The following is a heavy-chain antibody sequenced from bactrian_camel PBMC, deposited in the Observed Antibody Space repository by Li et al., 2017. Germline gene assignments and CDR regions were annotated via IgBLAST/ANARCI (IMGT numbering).Heavy chain of an antibody. D-gene: IGHD1*01. CDR1: GVTTSRYC. V-gene: IGHV3S55*01. CDR2: ISPGDTT. J-gene: IGHJ4*01. CDR3: AADWGRCYVIGKVDLGRIDH. Sequence: HVQLVESGGGSVQAGGSLRLSCAASGVTTSRYCMGWFRQAPGKEREGVTSISPGDTTTYADSVKGRFTIHLDHGKNKISLQMDNLQSEDTAMYYCAADWGRCYVIGKVDLGRIDHWGLGTQVTVS.